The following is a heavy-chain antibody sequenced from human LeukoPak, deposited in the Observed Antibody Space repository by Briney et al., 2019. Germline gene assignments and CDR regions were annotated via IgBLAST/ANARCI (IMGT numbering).Heavy chain of an antibody. D-gene: IGHD5-12*01. CDR1: GFTFSSYW. Sequence: GGSLTLSCAASGFTFSSYWMSWVRQAPGKGLEWVGNMKQDGSGKYYVDSVKGRFTISRENAKNSLYLQMNRQRAEDTAVYYCARDRDSIVATIRFDPWGQGTLVTVSS. V-gene: IGHV3-7*01. CDR2: MKQDGSGK. J-gene: IGHJ5*02. CDR3: ARDRDSIVATIRFDP.